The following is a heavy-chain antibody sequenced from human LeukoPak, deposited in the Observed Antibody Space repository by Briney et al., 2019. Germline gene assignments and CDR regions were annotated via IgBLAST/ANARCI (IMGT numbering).Heavy chain of an antibody. CDR3: AGGSGWYKDAFDI. CDR1: GYTFTGYY. Sequence: ASVKVSCKASGYTFTGYYMHWVRQAPGQGLEWMGRINPNGGGTNYAQKFQGRVTMTRDTSISTAYMELSRLRSDDTAVYYCAGGSGWYKDAFDIWGQGTMVTVSS. V-gene: IGHV1-2*06. J-gene: IGHJ3*02. CDR2: INPNGGGT. D-gene: IGHD6-19*01.